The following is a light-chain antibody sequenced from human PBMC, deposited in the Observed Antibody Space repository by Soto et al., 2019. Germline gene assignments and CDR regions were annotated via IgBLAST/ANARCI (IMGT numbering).Light chain of an antibody. CDR3: HQYNNWPPWT. CDR1: QDIRNH. J-gene: IGKJ1*01. V-gene: IGKV1-33*01. Sequence: DIQMTQSPSSLSASVGDRVTITCQASQDIRNHLNWYQHKPGKAPNLLISDASSLERGVPSRFSGSGSGTDFTFTIRSLQPEDYAVYYCHQYNNWPPWTFGQGTKVEIK. CDR2: DAS.